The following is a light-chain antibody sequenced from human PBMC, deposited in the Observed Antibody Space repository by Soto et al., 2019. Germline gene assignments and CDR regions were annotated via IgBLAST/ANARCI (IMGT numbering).Light chain of an antibody. V-gene: IGKV1-5*01. CDR1: QSVSSY. CDR2: DAS. Sequence: IVLTQSPATLSLSPGERATLSCRASQSVSSYLAWYQQKPGKAPKFLIYDASTLETGVPSRFSGSGSGTEFTLTISNLQPDDFATYYCQHYNSYSEAFGQGTKVDIK. CDR3: QHYNSYSEA. J-gene: IGKJ1*01.